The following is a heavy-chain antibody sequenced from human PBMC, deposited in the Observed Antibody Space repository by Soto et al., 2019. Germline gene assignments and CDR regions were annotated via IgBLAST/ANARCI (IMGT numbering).Heavy chain of an antibody. CDR3: ARTPSSYGMDV. J-gene: IGHJ6*02. D-gene: IGHD2-2*01. V-gene: IGHV3-30*03. CDR2: ISYDGSNK. CDR1: GFTFSSYG. Sequence: GGSLRLSCAASGFTFSSYGMHWVRQAPGKGLEWVAVISYDGSNKYYADSVKGRFTISRDNSKNTLYLQMNSLGAEDTAVYYCARTPSSYGMDVWGQGTTVTVSS.